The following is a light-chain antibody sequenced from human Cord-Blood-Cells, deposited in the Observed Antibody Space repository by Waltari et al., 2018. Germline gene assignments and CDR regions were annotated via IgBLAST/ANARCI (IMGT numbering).Light chain of an antibody. Sequence: EIVLTQSPATLSLSPGERATLSCRASQSVSSDLAWYQQKPGQAPRLRIYDASNRATGIPARFSGSGAGTDFTLTISSLEPEDCAVYYCQQRSNGLTFGGGTKVEIK. J-gene: IGKJ4*01. CDR3: QQRSNGLT. V-gene: IGKV3-11*01. CDR2: DAS. CDR1: QSVSSD.